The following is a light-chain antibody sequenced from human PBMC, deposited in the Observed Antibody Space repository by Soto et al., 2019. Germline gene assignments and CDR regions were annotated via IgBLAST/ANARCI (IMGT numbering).Light chain of an antibody. CDR1: QTVNNNY. Sequence: EIVLTQPPGPLSSSPGDRDTLSCRASQTVNNNYLAWYQQKPGQAPRLLIYGASTPATGTPARFSGSGSGTHFTLTVSRLEPEDFAVYYCQQYGGSAPWTFGPGTKVDMK. J-gene: IGKJ1*01. CDR2: GAS. CDR3: QQYGGSAPWT. V-gene: IGKV3-20*01.